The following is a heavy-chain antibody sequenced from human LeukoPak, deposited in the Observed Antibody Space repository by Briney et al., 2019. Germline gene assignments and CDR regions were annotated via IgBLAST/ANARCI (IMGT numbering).Heavy chain of an antibody. V-gene: IGHV3-30*02. CDR2: IRYDGSNK. CDR1: GFTFSSYA. D-gene: IGHD3-22*01. CDR3: AKELDYYDSSGYLDY. Sequence: GGSLRPSCAAPGFTFSSYAMGWVRQAPSEGLEWVAFIRYDGSNKYYADSVKGRFTISRDNSKNTLYLQMNSVRAEDTAVYYCAKELDYYDSSGYLDYWGQGTLVTVSS. J-gene: IGHJ4*02.